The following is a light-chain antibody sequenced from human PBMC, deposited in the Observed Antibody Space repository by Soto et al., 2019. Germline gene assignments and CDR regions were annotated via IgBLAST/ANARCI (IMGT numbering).Light chain of an antibody. V-gene: IGKV1-27*01. CDR1: QGIGNH. Sequence: DLQMTQSPSSLSASVGDRVTITCRASQGIGNHVAWYQQKPGKVPRLLIYGASTLQSGVPSRFSGSGSGTDFTLTISSLQPEDFATYYCQKYNGAPRTFGQGTKVEFK. CDR3: QKYNGAPRT. J-gene: IGKJ1*01. CDR2: GAS.